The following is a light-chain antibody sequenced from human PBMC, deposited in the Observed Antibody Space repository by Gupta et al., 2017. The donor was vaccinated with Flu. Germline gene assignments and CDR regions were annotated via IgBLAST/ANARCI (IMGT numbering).Light chain of an antibody. CDR2: GAS. V-gene: IGKV3-20*01. J-gene: IGKJ2*01. CDR3: QQYGSAPPYT. CDR1: QSGSSSY. Sequence: TLSLSPGERATLSGRSSQSGSSSYLAWYQQNPGQAPRLLIYGASSRATGIPDRFSGSGSGTDFTLTISRLEPEDYAVYYCQQYGSAPPYTFGQGTKLEIK.